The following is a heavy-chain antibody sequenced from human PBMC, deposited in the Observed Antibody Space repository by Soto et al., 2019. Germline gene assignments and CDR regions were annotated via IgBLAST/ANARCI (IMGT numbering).Heavy chain of an antibody. D-gene: IGHD6-13*01. V-gene: IGHV4-59*01. Sequence: SETLSLTCTVSGGSISSYYWSWIRQPPGKGLEWIGYIYYSGSTNYNPSLKSRVTISVDTSKNQFSLKLSSVTAADTAVYYCARDKTHGSSWYRWFDPWGQGTLVTVSS. CDR3: ARDKTHGSSWYRWFDP. CDR2: IYYSGST. CDR1: GGSISSYY. J-gene: IGHJ5*02.